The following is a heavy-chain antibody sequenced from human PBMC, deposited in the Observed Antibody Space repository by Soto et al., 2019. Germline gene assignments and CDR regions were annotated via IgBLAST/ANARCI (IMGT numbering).Heavy chain of an antibody. CDR3: ATGNDFWSGYRKPLYYYGMYV. Sequence: ASVKVSCKVSGYTLTELSMHWVRQAPGKGLEWMGGFDPEDGETIYAQKFQGRVTMTEDTSTDTAYMELSSLRSEDTAVYYCATGNDFWSGYRKPLYYYGMYVWGQGTTVTVSS. V-gene: IGHV1-24*01. J-gene: IGHJ6*02. CDR2: FDPEDGET. CDR1: GYTLTELS. D-gene: IGHD3-3*01.